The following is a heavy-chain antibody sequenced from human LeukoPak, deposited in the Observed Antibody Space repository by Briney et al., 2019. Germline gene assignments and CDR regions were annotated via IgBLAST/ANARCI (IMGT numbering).Heavy chain of an antibody. D-gene: IGHD3-10*01. J-gene: IGHJ6*03. Sequence: ASVKVSWKASGYTFTSYGISWVRQAPGQGLEWMGWISAYNGNTNYAQKLQGRVTMTTDTSMSTAYVELRSLRSDDTAVYYCARIGITMVRGVYYYYYYMDVWGKGTTVTVSS. CDR1: GYTFTSYG. CDR3: ARIGITMVRGVYYYYYYMDV. CDR2: ISAYNGNT. V-gene: IGHV1-18*01.